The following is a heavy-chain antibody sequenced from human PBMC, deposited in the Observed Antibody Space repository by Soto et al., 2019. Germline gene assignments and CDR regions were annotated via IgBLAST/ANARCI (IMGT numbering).Heavy chain of an antibody. CDR3: ARDRVETTVTTVRAFDI. CDR1: SGSISSSNW. Sequence: QVQLQESGPGLVKPSGTLSLTCAVSSGSISSSNWWSWVRQPPGKGLEWIGEIYHSGSTNYNPSLKSRVTISVDKSKNQCSLKLSSVTAADTAVYYCARDRVETTVTTVRAFDIWGQGTMVTVSS. CDR2: IYHSGST. J-gene: IGHJ3*02. V-gene: IGHV4-4*02. D-gene: IGHD4-17*01.